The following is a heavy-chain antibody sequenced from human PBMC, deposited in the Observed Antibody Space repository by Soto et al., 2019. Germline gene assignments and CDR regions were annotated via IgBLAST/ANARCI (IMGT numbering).Heavy chain of an antibody. CDR2: ISYDGSNK. J-gene: IGHJ4*02. CDR3: AKDSYDILTSDY. V-gene: IGHV3-30*18. Sequence: GGSLRLSCAASGFTFSSYGMNWVRQAPGKGLEWVAVISYDGSNKYYADSVKGRFTISRDSSKNTLYLQMNSLRAEDTAVYYCAKDSYDILTSDYWGQGTLVTVSS. D-gene: IGHD3-9*01. CDR1: GFTFSSYG.